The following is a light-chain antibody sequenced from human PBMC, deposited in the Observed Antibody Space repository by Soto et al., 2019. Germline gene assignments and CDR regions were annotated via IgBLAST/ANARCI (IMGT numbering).Light chain of an antibody. CDR1: QSVSSN. J-gene: IGKJ1*01. V-gene: IGKV3-15*01. CDR3: QPYNNWPRT. CDR2: GAS. Sequence: EIVMTQSPATLSVSPGERATLSCRASQSVSSNLAWYQQKPGQAPRLLIYGASTRATGIPARFSGSGSGTEFTLTISSLQSEDSAVYYCQPYNNWPRTFGQGTKVDIK.